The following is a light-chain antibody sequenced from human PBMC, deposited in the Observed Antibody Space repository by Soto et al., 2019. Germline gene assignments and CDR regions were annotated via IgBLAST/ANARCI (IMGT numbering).Light chain of an antibody. Sequence: QSALTPPASVSGSPGQSITLSCTGTGSDVGGYNYVSWYQHHPGNPPKLIIYEVSNRPSGVSSRFSGSRSGNTASLTISGLQAEDEADYYCSSYTSSSTPYVFGTGTKVTVL. CDR3: SSYTSSSTPYV. J-gene: IGLJ1*01. CDR2: EVS. CDR1: GSDVGGYNY. V-gene: IGLV2-14*01.